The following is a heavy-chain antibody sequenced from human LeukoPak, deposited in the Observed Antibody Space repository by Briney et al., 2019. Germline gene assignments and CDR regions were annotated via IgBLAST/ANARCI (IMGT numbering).Heavy chain of an antibody. CDR2: ISYDGSNK. D-gene: IGHD4-11*01. Sequence: GRSLRLSCAASGFTFSSYGMHWVRQAPGKGLEWVAVISYDGSNKYYADSVKGRFTISRDNSKNTLYLQMNSLRAEDTAVYYCAKDRSNYPNYWGKGTLVTVSS. CDR1: GFTFSSYG. J-gene: IGHJ4*02. V-gene: IGHV3-30*18. CDR3: AKDRSNYPNY.